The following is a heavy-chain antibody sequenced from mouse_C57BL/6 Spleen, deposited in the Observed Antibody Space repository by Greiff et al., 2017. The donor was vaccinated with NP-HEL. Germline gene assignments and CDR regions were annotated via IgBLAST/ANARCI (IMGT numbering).Heavy chain of an antibody. D-gene: IGHD2-3*01. J-gene: IGHJ3*01. CDR1: GFNIKDYY. V-gene: IGHV14-2*01. CDR3: ARSRMEGAWFAY. CDR2: IDPEDGET. Sequence: EVQLQQSGAELVKPGASVKLSCTASGFNIKDYYMHWVKQRTEQGLEWIGRIDPEDGETKYATKFQGKATITADTSSNTAYLQPSSLTSEDTAVYYCARSRMEGAWFAYWGQGTLVTVSA.